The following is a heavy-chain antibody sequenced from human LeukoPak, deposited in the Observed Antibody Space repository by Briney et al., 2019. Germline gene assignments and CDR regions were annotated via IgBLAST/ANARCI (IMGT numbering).Heavy chain of an antibody. CDR2: IYPDDSDT. V-gene: IGHV5-51*01. CDR1: GYSFTTYW. J-gene: IGHJ5*02. D-gene: IGHD3-10*01. CDR3: VRQRGASGTINHFDP. Sequence: GESLKISCKTSGYSFTTYWIGWVRQMPGTGLEWVGAIYPDDSDTRYSPSFQGQVVISADRSIRTAYLQWNTLKTSDTAMYYCVRQRGASGTINHFDPWGQGALVTVSS.